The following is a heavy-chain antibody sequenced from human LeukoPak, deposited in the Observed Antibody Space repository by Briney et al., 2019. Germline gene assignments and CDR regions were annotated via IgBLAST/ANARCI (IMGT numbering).Heavy chain of an antibody. D-gene: IGHD3-10*01. CDR3: ARVGLLVRGRDSLPRFYFDL. CDR2: LYPGGGT. Sequence: PGRSLRLSCAATGFTFSSYSLTWVRQAPGKGLEWVSVLYPGGGTYYKDSVKGRFTISGDNSDGKLYLQMNSLSAEDTAVYFCARVGLLVRGRDSLPRFYFDLWGQGTLVTVSS. J-gene: IGHJ4*02. V-gene: IGHV3-66*01. CDR1: GFTFSSYS.